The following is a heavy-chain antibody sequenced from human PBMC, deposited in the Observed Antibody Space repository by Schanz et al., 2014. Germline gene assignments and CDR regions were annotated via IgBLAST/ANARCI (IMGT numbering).Heavy chain of an antibody. Sequence: EEQLVESGGGLVQPGGSLRLSCAASGFSFSTYWMSWVRQAPGKGLEWISYITYNGGTIYYADSVKGRFTISRDNAKNTLYLEMNSLRAEDTALYYCARDRRNAELDYWDQGTLVTVSS. J-gene: IGHJ4*02. V-gene: IGHV3-48*01. CDR2: ITYNGGTI. CDR1: GFSFSTYW. D-gene: IGHD1-1*01. CDR3: ARDRRNAELDY.